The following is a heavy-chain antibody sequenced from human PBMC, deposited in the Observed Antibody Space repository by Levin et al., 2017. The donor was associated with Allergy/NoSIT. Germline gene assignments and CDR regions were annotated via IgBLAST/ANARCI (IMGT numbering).Heavy chain of an antibody. CDR1: GFTFSSYA. CDR2: ISGSGGST. D-gene: IGHD2-15*01. J-gene: IGHJ4*02. V-gene: IGHV3-23*01. CDR3: AKGRDCSGGSCYFWFDY. Sequence: PGGSLRLSCAASGFTFSSYAMSWVRQAPGKGLEWVSAISGSGGSTYYADSVKGRFTISRDSSKNTLYLQMNSLRAEDTAVYYCAKGRDCSGGSCYFWFDYWGQGTLVTVSS.